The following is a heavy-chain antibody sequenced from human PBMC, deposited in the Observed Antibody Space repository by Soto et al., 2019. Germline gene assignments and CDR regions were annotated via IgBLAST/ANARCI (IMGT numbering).Heavy chain of an antibody. J-gene: IGHJ6*03. CDR2: ITTHNGDT. V-gene: IGHV1-18*04. CDR3: ATFNFIRTGDNYYYYMDV. CDR1: GDTLKTFD. D-gene: IGHD3-10*01. Sequence: QVQLVQSGAEVKRPGASVKVSCKASGDTLKTFDVSWVRQAPGQGPEWMAWITTHNGDTNFAQKFRGRVSLTADTSAATAFMELRNLRSDDTGVYFCATFNFIRTGDNYYYYMDVWGQGTTVTVS.